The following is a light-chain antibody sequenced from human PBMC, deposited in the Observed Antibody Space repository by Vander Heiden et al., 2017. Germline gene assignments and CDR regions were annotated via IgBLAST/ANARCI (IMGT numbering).Light chain of an antibody. CDR2: QGS. J-gene: IGLJ2*01. Sequence: SYELTQPPSVSVSPGQTASSTCSGDKLGDKTAGWYQQQRGQSHVQVIYQGSKRPSVIPELFSCSTSGNTATLTIGGTQAMDEDDYYCQAWDSSTVVFGGGTKLTVL. V-gene: IGLV3-1*01. CDR3: QAWDSSTVV. CDR1: KLGDKT.